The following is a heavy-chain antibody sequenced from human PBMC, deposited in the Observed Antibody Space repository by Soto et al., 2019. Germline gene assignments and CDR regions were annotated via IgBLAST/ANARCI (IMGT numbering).Heavy chain of an antibody. J-gene: IGHJ4*02. CDR3: ATRHLPYCSGGTCNPFDF. D-gene: IGHD2-15*01. CDR1: GFTFSTYA. CDR2: ISVSGDST. Sequence: PGGSLRLSCAASGFTFSTYAMNWVRQAPGKGLEWVSTISVSGDSTYYADFVKGRFAISRDNSKNTLYLQMNSLRAEDTAMYYCATRHLPYCSGGTCNPFDFWGQGALVTVSS. V-gene: IGHV3-23*01.